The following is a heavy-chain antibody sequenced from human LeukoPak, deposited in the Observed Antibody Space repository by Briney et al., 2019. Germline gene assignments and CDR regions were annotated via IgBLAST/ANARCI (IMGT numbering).Heavy chain of an antibody. D-gene: IGHD2-2*01. CDR3: ARDQRYCSSSSCPWEPFDY. V-gene: IGHV3-7*05. J-gene: IGHJ4*02. CDR2: KNQDGSKK. Sequence: GGSLRLSCAASGXTFSSNWWSRARQAPGKGRKWVDNKNQDGSKKYYVDSVKGRFTISRDNAKNTLYLQMNSLRAEDTAVYYCARDQRYCSSSSCPWEPFDYWGQGTLVTVSS. CDR1: GXTFSSNW.